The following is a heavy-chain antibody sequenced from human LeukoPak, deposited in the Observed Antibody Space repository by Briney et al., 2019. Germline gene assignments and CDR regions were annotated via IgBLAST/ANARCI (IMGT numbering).Heavy chain of an antibody. CDR3: ARVFGYCSSTSCYGGSWFDP. CDR1: GGTFSSYA. D-gene: IGHD2-2*03. Sequence: SVKVSCKASGGTFSSYAISWVRQAPGQGLKWMGGIIPIFGTANYAQKFRGRVTITADKSTSTAYMELSSLRSEDTAVYYCARVFGYCSSTSCYGGSWFDPWGQGTLVTVSS. J-gene: IGHJ5*02. V-gene: IGHV1-69*06. CDR2: IIPIFGTA.